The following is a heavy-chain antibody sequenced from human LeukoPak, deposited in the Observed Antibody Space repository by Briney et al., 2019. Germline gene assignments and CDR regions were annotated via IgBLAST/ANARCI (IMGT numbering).Heavy chain of an antibody. CDR3: ASRLSNYYYYGMDV. V-gene: IGHV1-69*13. Sequence: GASVKVSCRAPGGTFSSYAISWVRQAPGQGLDWMGGIIPIFGTANYAQKFQSRVTITADESTSTAYMELSSLRSEDTAVYYCASRLSNYYYYGMDVWGQGTTVTVSS. CDR2: IIPIFGTA. J-gene: IGHJ6*02. CDR1: GGTFSSYA.